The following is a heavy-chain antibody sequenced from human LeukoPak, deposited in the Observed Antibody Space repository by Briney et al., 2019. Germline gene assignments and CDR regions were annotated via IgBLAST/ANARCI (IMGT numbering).Heavy chain of an antibody. V-gene: IGHV3-7*01. CDR1: GFTFSNYW. Sequence: GGSLRLSCAASGFTFSNYWMSWVRQAPGKGLEWVANMKQDGSEIHYVDSVKGRFTISRGNAKNSLYLQMNSLRVEDTAVYYCAREMGSGYPHFDYWGQGTLVTVSS. CDR3: AREMGSGYPHFDY. CDR2: MKQDGSEI. J-gene: IGHJ4*02. D-gene: IGHD3-3*01.